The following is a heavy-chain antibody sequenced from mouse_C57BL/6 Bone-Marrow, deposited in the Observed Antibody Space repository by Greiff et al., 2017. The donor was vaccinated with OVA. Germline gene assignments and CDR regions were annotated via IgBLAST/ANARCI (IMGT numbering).Heavy chain of an antibody. CDR3: ARSAGPYYFDY. CDR2: IYPRSGNT. J-gene: IGHJ2*01. CDR1: GYTFTSYG. V-gene: IGHV1-81*01. D-gene: IGHD1-2*01. Sequence: LVESGAELARPGASVKLSCKASGYTFTSYGISWVKQRTGQGLEWIGEIYPRSGNTYYNEKFKGKATLTADKSSSTAYMELRSLTSEDSAVYFCARSAGPYYFDYWGQGTTLTVSS.